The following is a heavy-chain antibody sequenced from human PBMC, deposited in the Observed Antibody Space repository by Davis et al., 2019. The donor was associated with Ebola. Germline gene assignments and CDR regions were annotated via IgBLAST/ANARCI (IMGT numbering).Heavy chain of an antibody. CDR3: AKGRSYDCGDYGDY. V-gene: IGHV3-9*01. CDR1: GFTFDDYA. CDR2: ISWNSGSI. D-gene: IGHD4-17*01. J-gene: IGHJ4*02. Sequence: SLKISCAASGFTFDDYAMHWVRQAPGKGLEWVSGISWNSGSIGYADSVKGRFTISRDNAKNSLYLQMNSLRAEDTALYYCAKGRSYDCGDYGDYWGQGTLVTVSS.